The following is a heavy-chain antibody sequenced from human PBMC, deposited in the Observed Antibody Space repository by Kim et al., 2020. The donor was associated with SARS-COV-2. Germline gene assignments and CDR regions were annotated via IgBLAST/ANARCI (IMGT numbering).Heavy chain of an antibody. CDR1: GFTFSNAW. D-gene: IGHD1-1*01. CDR3: FTEKIRSRTGMTWGGS. V-gene: IGHV3-15*01. J-gene: IGHJ5*02. Sequence: GGSLRLSCSGSGFTFSNAWMNWVRQAPGKGLEWVGRIKSKGDGGTTDYAAPVKGRFNISRDDSKNTLYLQMNSLKIEDTAEYYCFTEKIRSRTGMTWGGSWGQGTLVTVSS. CDR2: IKSKGDGGTT.